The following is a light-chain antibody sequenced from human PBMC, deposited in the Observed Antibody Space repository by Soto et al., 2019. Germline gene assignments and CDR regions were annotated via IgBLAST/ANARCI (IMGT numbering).Light chain of an antibody. CDR2: DAS. J-gene: IGKJ5*01. CDR1: QNINNY. V-gene: IGKV1-33*01. CDR3: QQYENLPT. Sequence: DIQMTQSPSSLSAAGGDIVTITCQASQNINNYLNWYQQKPGRAPKLLIYDASNLEAGVPSRFRGSGSGTDFTFTISRLQPEDIATYYCQQYENLPTFGQGTRLEIK.